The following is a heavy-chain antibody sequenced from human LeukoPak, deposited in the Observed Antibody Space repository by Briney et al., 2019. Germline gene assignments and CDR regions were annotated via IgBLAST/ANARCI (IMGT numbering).Heavy chain of an antibody. J-gene: IGHJ4*02. CDR1: GVTLNSYA. Sequence: SVKVSCKASGVTLNSYAISWVRQAPGQGLEWMGGIIPIFGTPKYAQKYQGRVTVTADESTSTAYMELSSLTSEDTAVYYCARDNKWELFALDYWGQGTLVTVSS. V-gene: IGHV1-69*13. D-gene: IGHD1-26*01. CDR2: IIPIFGTP. CDR3: ARDNKWELFALDY.